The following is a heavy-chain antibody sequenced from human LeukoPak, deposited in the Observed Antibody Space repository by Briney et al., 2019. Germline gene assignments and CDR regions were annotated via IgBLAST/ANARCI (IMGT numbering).Heavy chain of an antibody. J-gene: IGHJ4*02. CDR1: AFTFSDNY. Sequence: GGSLRLSCAASAFTFSDNYMRWIRQAPGKGLEWVSYISSSGRTTYYADSVKGRFTISRDNAKNSLYLQMNSLRAEDTAVYYCARTIGSIAGTLYWGEGTLVTVSS. CDR2: ISSSGRTT. V-gene: IGHV3-11*01. CDR3: ARTIGSIAGTLY. D-gene: IGHD2-15*01.